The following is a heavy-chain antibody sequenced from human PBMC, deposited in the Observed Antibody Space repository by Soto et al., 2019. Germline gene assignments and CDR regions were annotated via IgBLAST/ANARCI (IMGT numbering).Heavy chain of an antibody. J-gene: IGHJ6*02. V-gene: IGHV4-31*03. D-gene: IGHD2-15*01. CDR3: ARDLQGPRPKYCSGGSCYSVSPRYGMDV. Sequence: SETLSLTCTVSGGSISSGGYYWSWIRQHPGKGLEWIGYIYYSGSTYYNPSLNSRVTISVDTSKNQFSLKLSSVTAADTAVYYCARDLQGPRPKYCSGGSCYSVSPRYGMDVWGQGTTVTVSS. CDR2: IYYSGST. CDR1: GGSISSGGYY.